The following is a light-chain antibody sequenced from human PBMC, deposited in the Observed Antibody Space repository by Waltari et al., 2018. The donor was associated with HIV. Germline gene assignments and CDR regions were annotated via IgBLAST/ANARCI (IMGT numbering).Light chain of an antibody. V-gene: IGKV1-5*03. Sequence: DIQMTQSPSTLSASLGARVTITCRASQSISSWLAWYQQIPGKAPKLLIYRASILQSGVPSRFSGSGSGTEFTLTINSLQPDDFATYYCQHYDTYPISFGQGTRLEI. CDR3: QHYDTYPIS. CDR2: RAS. J-gene: IGKJ5*01. CDR1: QSISSW.